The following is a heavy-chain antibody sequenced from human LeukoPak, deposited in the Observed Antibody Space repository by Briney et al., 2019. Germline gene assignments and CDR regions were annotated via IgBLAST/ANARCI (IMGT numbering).Heavy chain of an antibody. V-gene: IGHV5-51*01. D-gene: IGHD3-10*01. CDR1: GYNFPTYW. CDR2: IHPADSDT. J-gene: IGHJ4*02. CDR3: ARRRGLDIDY. Sequence: GESLKISCQGSGYNFPTYWIGWVRQMPGKGLEWMGIIHPADSDTRYSPSFQGQVTISADKPTSTVYLQWSSLKASDTAMYYCARRRGLDIDYWGQGTLVTVSS.